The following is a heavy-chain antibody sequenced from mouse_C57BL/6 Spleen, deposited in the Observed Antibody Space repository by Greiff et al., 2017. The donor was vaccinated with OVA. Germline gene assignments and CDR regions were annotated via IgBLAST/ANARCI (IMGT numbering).Heavy chain of an antibody. Sequence: VKLQQSGPELVKPGASVKISCKASGYAFSSSWMNWVKQRPGKGLEWIGRIYPGDGDTNYNGKFKGKATLTADKSSSTAYMQLSSLTSEDSAVYFCAIGSSSMDYWGQGTSVTVSS. D-gene: IGHD1-1*01. V-gene: IGHV1-82*01. CDR3: AIGSSSMDY. CDR2: IYPGDGDT. J-gene: IGHJ4*01. CDR1: GYAFSSSW.